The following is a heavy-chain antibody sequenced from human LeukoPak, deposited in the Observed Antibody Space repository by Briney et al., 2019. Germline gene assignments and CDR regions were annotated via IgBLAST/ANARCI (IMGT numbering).Heavy chain of an antibody. J-gene: IGHJ4*02. V-gene: IGHV4-61*02. CDR1: GGSISSGSYY. Sequence: SETLSLTRTVSGGSISSGSYYWSWIRQPAGKGLEWIGRIYTSGSTNYNPSLKSRVTISVDTSKNQFSLKLSSVTAADTAVYYCARDFDYWGQGTLVTVSS. CDR3: ARDFDY. CDR2: IYTSGST.